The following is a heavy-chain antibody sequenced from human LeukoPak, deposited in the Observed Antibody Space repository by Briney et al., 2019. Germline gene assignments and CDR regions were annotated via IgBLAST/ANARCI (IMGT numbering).Heavy chain of an antibody. V-gene: IGHV1-46*01. J-gene: IGHJ4*02. CDR3: ARGATYYYDSSGYYEPYFDY. CDR2: INPSGGST. D-gene: IGHD3-22*01. Sequence: ASVKVSCKASGYTFTSYYMHWVRQAPGQGLEWMGIINPSGGSTSYAQKFQGRVTMTRDTSTSTVHMELSSLRSEDTAVYYCARGATYYYDSSGYYEPYFDYWGQGTLVTVSS. CDR1: GYTFTSYY.